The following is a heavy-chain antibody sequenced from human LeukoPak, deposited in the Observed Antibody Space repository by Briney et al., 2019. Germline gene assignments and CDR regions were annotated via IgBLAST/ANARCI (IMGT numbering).Heavy chain of an antibody. J-gene: IGHJ4*02. CDR3: AKDPYYDFWSGYYYFDY. CDR2: IGGNGGST. D-gene: IGHD3-3*01. Sequence: GGSLRLSCAASRFTFSNYAMSWVRQAPGKGLEWVSAIGGNGGSTYYADSVKGRFTISRDNSKDTLYLQMNSLRAEDTAVYYCAKDPYYDFWSGYYYFDYWGQGTLVTVSS. V-gene: IGHV3-23*01. CDR1: RFTFSNYA.